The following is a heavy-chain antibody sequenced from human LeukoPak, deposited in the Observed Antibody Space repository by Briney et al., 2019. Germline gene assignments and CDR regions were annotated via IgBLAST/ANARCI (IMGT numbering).Heavy chain of an antibody. Sequence: GGSLRLSCAASGFAVSGIHMSWVRQAPGKGLEWVSVFYGGGGIYYADSVRGRFTISRDNSKNTLYLEMNGLGGEDTAIYYCARDLAGALDFWGQGTVVTVSS. CDR3: ARDLAGALDF. CDR2: FYGGGGI. J-gene: IGHJ4*02. CDR1: GFAVSGIH. D-gene: IGHD6-19*01. V-gene: IGHV3-66*01.